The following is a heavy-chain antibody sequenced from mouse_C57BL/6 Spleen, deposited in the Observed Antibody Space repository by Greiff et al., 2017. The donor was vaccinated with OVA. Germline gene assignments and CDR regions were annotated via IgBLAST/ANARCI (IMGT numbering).Heavy chain of an antibody. CDR1: GYAFSSSW. Sequence: VQLQQSGPELVKPGASVKISCKASGYAFSSSWMNWVKQRPGKGLEWIGRIYPGDGDTNYNGKFKGTATLTADNASSTAYMQLSSRTSEDSAVYFCARSGLEGDYDDACAYWGQGTLVTVSA. V-gene: IGHV1-82*01. CDR2: IYPGDGDT. CDR3: ARSGLEGDYDDACAY. J-gene: IGHJ3*01. D-gene: IGHD2-4*01.